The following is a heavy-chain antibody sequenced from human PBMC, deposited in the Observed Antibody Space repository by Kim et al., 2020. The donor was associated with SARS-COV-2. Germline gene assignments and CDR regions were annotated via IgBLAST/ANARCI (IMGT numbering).Heavy chain of an antibody. CDR2: ISSNGGST. J-gene: IGHJ4*02. D-gene: IGHD3-22*01. CDR1: GFTFSSYA. V-gene: IGHV3-64D*09. Sequence: GGSLRLSCSASGFTFSSYAMHWVRQAPGKGLEYVSAISSNGGSTYYADSVKGRFTISRDNSKNTLYLQMSSLRAEDTAVYYCVKDPKAQNYYDSSGDDYGYFDYWGQGTLVTVSS. CDR3: VKDPKAQNYYDSSGDDYGYFDY.